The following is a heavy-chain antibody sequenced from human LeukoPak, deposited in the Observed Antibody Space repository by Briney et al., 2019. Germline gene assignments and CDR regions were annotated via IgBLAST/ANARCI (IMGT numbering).Heavy chain of an antibody. V-gene: IGHV3-30*18. CDR1: GFTFSGFG. Sequence: GGSLRLSCAASGFTFSGFGMHWVRQAPGKGLEGVAVISSDGTNKYYTDSVKGRFTISRDNSKNTLYMQMNSLRAEDTAVYSCAKSRLYSSGSADYWGQGTLVTVSS. J-gene: IGHJ4*02. CDR2: ISSDGTNK. CDR3: AKSRLYSSGSADY. D-gene: IGHD6-19*01.